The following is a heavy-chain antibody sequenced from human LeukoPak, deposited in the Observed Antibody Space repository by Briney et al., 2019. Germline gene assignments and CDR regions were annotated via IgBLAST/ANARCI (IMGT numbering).Heavy chain of an antibody. V-gene: IGHV4-59*11. Sequence: SETLSLTCTVSGGSISSHYWSWIRQPPGKGLEWIAYLFDSVNTKDNPSLQSRLTLSADTSKNQFSLRLSPVTAADTAVYYCATIKRGSIFGYFDFWGQGIKVTVSS. CDR1: GGSISSHY. J-gene: IGHJ4*02. D-gene: IGHD5-18*01. CDR3: ATIKRGSIFGYFDF. CDR2: LFDSVNT.